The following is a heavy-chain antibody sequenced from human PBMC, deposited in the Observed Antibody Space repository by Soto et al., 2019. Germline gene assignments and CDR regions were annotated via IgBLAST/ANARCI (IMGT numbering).Heavy chain of an antibody. V-gene: IGHV3-48*02. CDR1: GFTFSSYS. D-gene: IGHD6-19*01. CDR2: ISSSSSTI. CDR3: ARDPLTYSSGWEFDY. Sequence: VGSLRLSCAASGFTFSSYSMNWVRQAPGKGLEWVSYISSSSSTIYYADSVKGRFTISRDNAKNSLYLQMNSLRDEDTAVYYCARDPLTYSSGWEFDYWGQGTLVTVSS. J-gene: IGHJ4*02.